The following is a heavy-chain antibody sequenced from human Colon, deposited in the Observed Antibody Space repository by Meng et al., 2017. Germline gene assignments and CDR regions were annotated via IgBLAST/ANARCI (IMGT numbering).Heavy chain of an antibody. CDR1: GGSFIGYY. CDR3: ARERLSSGWYGGRWFDP. J-gene: IGHJ5*02. Sequence: WGPCPLQPPAPPSLTCAVHGGSFIGYYWGWIRKPPGKGLEWIGEINHSGSTNYNPSLKSRVTISVDTSKNQFSLKLSSVTAADTAVYYCARERLSSGWYGGRWFDPWGQGTLVTVSS. D-gene: IGHD6-19*01. V-gene: IGHV4-34*01. CDR2: INHSGST.